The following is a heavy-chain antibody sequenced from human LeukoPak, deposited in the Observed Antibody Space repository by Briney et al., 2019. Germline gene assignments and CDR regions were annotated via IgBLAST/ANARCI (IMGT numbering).Heavy chain of an antibody. V-gene: IGHV3-23*01. J-gene: IGHJ4*01. CDR3: AKHPLVGPYYFDY. D-gene: IGHD3-9*01. CDR2: ISVSGATT. CDR1: GFTLSSYA. Sequence: GGSLRLSCAASGFTLSSYAMGWVRQAAGKGREWVSSISVSGATTYSADSVKERFSISRHNSKNTLYLRMNSLRAEDTAVYFCAKHPLVGPYYFDYWGHGTLVTVSS.